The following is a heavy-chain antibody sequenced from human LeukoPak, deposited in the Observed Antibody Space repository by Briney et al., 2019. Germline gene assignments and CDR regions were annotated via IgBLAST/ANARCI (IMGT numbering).Heavy chain of an antibody. CDR1: GYSISSGYY. Sequence: SETLSLTCAVSGYSISSGYYWGWIRQPPGKGLECIGSVYDSGSTYYNPSLKSRVTISVDTSKNQFSLKLSSVTAADTAVYYCARHRGSQADILVVPAAIDAFDIWGQGTMVTVSS. J-gene: IGHJ3*02. D-gene: IGHD2-2*02. CDR3: ARHRGSQADILVVPAAIDAFDI. V-gene: IGHV4-38-2*01. CDR2: VYDSGST.